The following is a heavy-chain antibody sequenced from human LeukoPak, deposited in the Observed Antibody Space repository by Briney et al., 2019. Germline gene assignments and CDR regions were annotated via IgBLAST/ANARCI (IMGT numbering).Heavy chain of an antibody. CDR1: GGSISSYY. V-gene: IGHV4-59*01. D-gene: IGHD1-26*01. J-gene: IGHJ3*02. CDR3: ARVGIRQGAFDI. CDR2: IYYSGST. Sequence: SETLSLTCTVSGGSISSYYWSWIRQPPGKGLEWIGYIYYSGSTNYNPSLKSRVTISVDTSKNQFSLKRSSVTAADTAVYYCARVGIRQGAFDIWGQGTMVTVSS.